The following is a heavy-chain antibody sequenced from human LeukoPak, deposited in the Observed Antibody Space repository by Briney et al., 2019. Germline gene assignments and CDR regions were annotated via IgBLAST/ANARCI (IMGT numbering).Heavy chain of an antibody. Sequence: SETLSLTCTVSGGSISSSSYYWGWIRQPPGKGLEWIGSIYYSGSTYYNPSLKSRVTISVDTSKNQFSLKLSSVTAADTAVHYCARQGTTDYWGQGTLVTVSS. D-gene: IGHD1-1*01. CDR2: IYYSGST. CDR1: GGSISSSSYY. V-gene: IGHV4-39*01. CDR3: ARQGTTDY. J-gene: IGHJ4*02.